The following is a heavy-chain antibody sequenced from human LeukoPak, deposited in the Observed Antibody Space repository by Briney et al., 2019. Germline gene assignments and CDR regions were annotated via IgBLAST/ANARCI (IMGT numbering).Heavy chain of an antibody. V-gene: IGHV1-2*02. D-gene: IGHD6-19*01. CDR1: DYTFTRYY. Sequence: ASVNVSCKASDYTFTRYYMHWVRQAPGQGREWRGWINPNSGGTNYAQKFQGRVTMTRDTSISTAYMELSRLRSDDTAVYYCARDRIRSIAVAGTGLIDYWGQGTLVTVSS. J-gene: IGHJ4*02. CDR2: INPNSGGT. CDR3: ARDRIRSIAVAGTGLIDY.